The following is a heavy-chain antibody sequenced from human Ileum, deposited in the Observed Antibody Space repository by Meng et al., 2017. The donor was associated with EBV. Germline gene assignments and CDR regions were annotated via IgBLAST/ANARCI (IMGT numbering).Heavy chain of an antibody. Sequence: VHLVESGGDVKKPGSSVNISCKASGGNFKTVVFSWVLLAPGQGFEWMGGVTPVFTSTLYAKHFKDRVTITADESTNTAFMELKNLQSDDTAIYYCATDVGTVADHWGPGTLVTVSS. V-gene: IGHV1-69*01. CDR2: VTPVFTST. J-gene: IGHJ4*02. D-gene: IGHD4-23*01. CDR1: GGNFKTVV. CDR3: ATDVGTVADH.